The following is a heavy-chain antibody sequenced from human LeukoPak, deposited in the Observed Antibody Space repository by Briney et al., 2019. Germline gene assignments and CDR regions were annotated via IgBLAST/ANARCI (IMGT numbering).Heavy chain of an antibody. CDR2: IYYSGST. CDR3: ARHPRGRGGGWYFFDY. Sequence: SETLSLTCTVSDGCISSHYRSWIRQPPGKGLEWVGYIYYSGSTDYNPSLKNRVTISVDTSTNQISLKLSSLNAADTRVYYCARHPRGRGGGWYFFDYWGQGTLVTVSS. D-gene: IGHD6-19*01. CDR1: DGCISSHY. V-gene: IGHV4-59*08. J-gene: IGHJ4*02.